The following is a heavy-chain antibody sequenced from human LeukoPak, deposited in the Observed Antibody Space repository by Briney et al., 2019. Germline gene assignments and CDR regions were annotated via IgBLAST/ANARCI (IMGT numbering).Heavy chain of an antibody. J-gene: IGHJ5*02. CDR3: ARLHALGAEEFDP. V-gene: IGHV4-59*11. CDR1: GGSITGHY. Sequence: SETLSLTCTVSGGSITGHYWSWIRQPPGKGLEWIGYIHYTVSTNYNPSLNSRITMSVDTPNNQSSLRLTSVTATDTAVYYCARLHALGAEEFDPWGQGALVTVSS. D-gene: IGHD3-16*01. CDR2: IHYTVST.